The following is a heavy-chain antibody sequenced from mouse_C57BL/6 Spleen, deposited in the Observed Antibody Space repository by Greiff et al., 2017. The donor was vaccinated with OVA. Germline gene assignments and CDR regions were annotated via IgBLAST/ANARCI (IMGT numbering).Heavy chain of an antibody. CDR3: ARHDGSRTLAY. V-gene: IGHV2-6-1*01. CDR1: GFSLTSYG. Sequence: QVQLQQSGPGLVAPSQSLSITCTVSGFSLTSYGVHWVRQPPGKGLEWLVVIWSDGSTTYNSALKSRLCISKDNSKSQVFLKMISLQTYDTAMYYCARHDGSRTLAYWGQGTLVTVSA. J-gene: IGHJ3*01. CDR2: IWSDGST. D-gene: IGHD1-1*01.